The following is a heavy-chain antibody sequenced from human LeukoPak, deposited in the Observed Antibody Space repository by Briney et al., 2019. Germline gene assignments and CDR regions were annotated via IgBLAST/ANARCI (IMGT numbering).Heavy chain of an antibody. CDR1: GGSISSSSYY. J-gene: IGHJ5*02. CDR3: ARESGITMVRGVIKQTSWFDP. CDR2: IYYSGST. V-gene: IGHV4-39*02. D-gene: IGHD3-10*01. Sequence: SETLSLTCTVSGGSISSSSYYWGWIRQPPGKGLEWIGSIYYSGSTYYNPSLKSRVTISVDTSKNQFSLKLSSVTAADTAVYYCARESGITMVRGVIKQTSWFDPWGQGTLVTVSS.